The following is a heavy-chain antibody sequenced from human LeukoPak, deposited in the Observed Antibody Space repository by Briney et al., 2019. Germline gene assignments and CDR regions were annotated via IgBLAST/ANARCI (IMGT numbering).Heavy chain of an antibody. D-gene: IGHD1-26*01. V-gene: IGHV3-43D*03. CDR3: AKEGGSGSYWGRYFDY. Sequence: SGGSLRLSCADSGFTFDDYAMHWVRQAPGKGLEWVSLISWDGGSTYYADSVKGRFTISRDNSKNSLYLQMNSLRAEDTALYYCAKEGGSGSYWGRYFDYWGQGTLVTVSS. J-gene: IGHJ4*02. CDR1: GFTFDDYA. CDR2: ISWDGGST.